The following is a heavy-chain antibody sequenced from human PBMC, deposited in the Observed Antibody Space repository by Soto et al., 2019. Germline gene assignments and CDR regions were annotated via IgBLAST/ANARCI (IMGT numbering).Heavy chain of an antibody. J-gene: IGHJ3*01. V-gene: IGHV3-21*04. CDR3: ARVVYFDRSAYGL. Sequence: LRLSCAASGFSFSGYNMNWVRQAPEKGLEWVSSISGDSNYIYYADSVQGRFTISRDNAKNSVYLQMNSLTAEDTAVYYCARVVYFDRSAYGLWGQGTMVTVS. D-gene: IGHD3-22*01. CDR2: ISGDSNYI. CDR1: GFSFSGYN.